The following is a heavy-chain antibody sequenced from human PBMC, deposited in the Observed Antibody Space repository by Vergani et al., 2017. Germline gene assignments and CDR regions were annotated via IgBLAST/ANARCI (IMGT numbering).Heavy chain of an antibody. V-gene: IGHV4-59*01. D-gene: IGHD5-12*01. Sequence: QVHLQEAGPGLVKPAETLSLTCTVSGDSMNNYYWNWIRQTPGKGLEWIGYIYLGGTTTYNPSLKSRVTISVDTSKNQFSLKLSSVTAADTAVYYCARDATTGGFDIWGQGTMVTVSS. CDR3: ARDATTGGFDI. CDR2: IYLGGTT. J-gene: IGHJ3*02. CDR1: GDSMNNYY.